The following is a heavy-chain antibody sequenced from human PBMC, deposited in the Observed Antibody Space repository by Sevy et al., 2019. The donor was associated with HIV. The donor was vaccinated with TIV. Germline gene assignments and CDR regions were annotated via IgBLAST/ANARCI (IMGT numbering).Heavy chain of an antibody. Sequence: GESLKISCKGSGYSFTSYWIGWVRQMPGKGLEWMGIIYPGDSDTRYSPSFPGQVTISADKSISTAYRQWSSLKASDTAMYYCARRCGYCSGGSCYSLCAFDIWGQGTMVTVSS. V-gene: IGHV5-51*01. J-gene: IGHJ3*02. CDR3: ARRCGYCSGGSCYSLCAFDI. CDR2: IYPGDSDT. D-gene: IGHD2-15*01. CDR1: GYSFTSYW.